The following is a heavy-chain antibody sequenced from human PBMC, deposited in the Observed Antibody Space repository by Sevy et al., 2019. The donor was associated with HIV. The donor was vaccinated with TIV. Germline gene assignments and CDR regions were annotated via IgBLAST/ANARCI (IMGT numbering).Heavy chain of an antibody. CDR3: ARDQLVVAAPCWFDP. Sequence: EGSLRLSCAASGFTFSSYSMNWVRQAPGKGLEWVSSISSSSSYIYYAYSVKGRFTISRDNAKNSLYLQMNSLRAEDTAVYYCARDQLVVAAPCWFDPWGQGTLVTVSS. D-gene: IGHD2-15*01. CDR1: GFTFSSYS. J-gene: IGHJ5*02. CDR2: ISSSSSYI. V-gene: IGHV3-21*01.